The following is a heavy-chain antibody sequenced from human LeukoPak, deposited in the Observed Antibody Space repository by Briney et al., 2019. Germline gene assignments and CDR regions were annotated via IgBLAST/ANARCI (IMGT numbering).Heavy chain of an antibody. V-gene: IGHV1-69*13. Sequence: SVKVSCKASGGTFSSYAISWVRQAPGQGLEWMGGIIPIFGTANYAQKFQGRVTITADEFTSTAYMELSSLRSEDTAVYYCAGCWVGSSWKVAEYFQHWGQGTLVTVSS. D-gene: IGHD6-13*01. CDR1: GGTFSSYA. J-gene: IGHJ1*01. CDR3: AGCWVGSSWKVAEYFQH. CDR2: IIPIFGTA.